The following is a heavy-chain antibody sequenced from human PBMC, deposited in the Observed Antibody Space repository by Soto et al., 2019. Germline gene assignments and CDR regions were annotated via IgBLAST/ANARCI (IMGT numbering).Heavy chain of an antibody. CDR1: GFTFSNYW. J-gene: IGHJ3*02. CDR2: VNNDGSGT. V-gene: IGHV3-74*01. D-gene: IGHD2-8*01. CDR3: TRGGFMHAFDM. Sequence: EVQVVESGGGLVQPGGSLRLSCATSGFTFSNYWMHWVRQAPGKGLVWVSRVNNDGSGTIYADSVKGRFTISRDNAKNTVYLEMNSLRAEDAARYFCTRGGFMHAFDMWGQGTTVTVSS.